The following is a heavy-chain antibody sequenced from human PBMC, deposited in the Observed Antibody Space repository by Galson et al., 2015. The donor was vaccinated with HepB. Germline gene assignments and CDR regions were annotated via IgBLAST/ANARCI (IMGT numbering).Heavy chain of an antibody. J-gene: IGHJ5*02. D-gene: IGHD3-16*02. V-gene: IGHV5-51*01. CDR3: ARHGLYDYVWGSYRPEGWFDP. CDR2: IYPGDSDT. Sequence: QSGAEVKKPGESLKISCKGSGYSFTSYWIGWVRQMPGKGLEWMGIIYPGDSDTRYSPPFQGQVTISADKSISTVYLQWSSLKASDTAMYYCARHGLYDYVWGSYRPEGWFDPWGQGTLVTVSS. CDR1: GYSFTSYW.